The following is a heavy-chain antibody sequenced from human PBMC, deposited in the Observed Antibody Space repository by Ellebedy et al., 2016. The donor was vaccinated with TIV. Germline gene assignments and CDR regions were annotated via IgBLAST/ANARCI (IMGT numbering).Heavy chain of an antibody. J-gene: IGHJ4*02. V-gene: IGHV5-51*01. D-gene: IGHD3-9*01. CDR3: ARAYDILTPEKYHFDY. Sequence: PGGSLRLSCKGSGYTFTSYWIGWVRQMPGKGLEWMGIIYAGDSDIRYSPSFQGQVTISADKSINTAYLQWSSLKASDTAMYYCARAYDILTPEKYHFDYWGQGTLVTVSS. CDR2: IYAGDSDI. CDR1: GYTFTSYW.